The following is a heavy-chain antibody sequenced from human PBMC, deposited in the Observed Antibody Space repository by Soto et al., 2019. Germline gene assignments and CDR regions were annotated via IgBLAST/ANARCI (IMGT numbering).Heavy chain of an antibody. V-gene: IGHV3-53*01. CDR1: GLTISGKKY. J-gene: IGHJ3*01. D-gene: IGHD1-1*01. Sequence: DVQLVESGGGLIQPGESLRLSCAAFGLTISGKKYVAWVRQAPGKGLEWVSALYDVDGSFYADSVKGRFTTSSDSSKTTVYLQMKARRPDDTAVYYCATWNEREHAYDGWGQGTTVTVSS. CDR2: LYDVDGS. CDR3: ATWNEREHAYDG.